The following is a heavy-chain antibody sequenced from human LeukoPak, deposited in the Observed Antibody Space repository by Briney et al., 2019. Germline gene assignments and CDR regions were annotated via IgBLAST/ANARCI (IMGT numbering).Heavy chain of an antibody. CDR3: ARLLNEYCSGGSCFDAFDI. CDR2: ISSSSSYI. Sequence: GGSLRLSCAACGFTFSSYSMNWVRQAPGKGLEWVSSISSSSSYIYYADSVKGRFTISRDNAKNSLYLQMNSLRAEDTAVYYCARLLNEYCSGGSCFDAFDIWGQGTMVTVSS. D-gene: IGHD2-15*01. J-gene: IGHJ3*02. V-gene: IGHV3-21*01. CDR1: GFTFSSYS.